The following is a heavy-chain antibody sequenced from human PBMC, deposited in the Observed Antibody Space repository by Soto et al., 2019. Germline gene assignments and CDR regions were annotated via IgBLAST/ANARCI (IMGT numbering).Heavy chain of an antibody. CDR2: IYYSGST. V-gene: IGHV4-31*11. D-gene: IGHD1-26*01. CDR1: GGSISSGGYY. J-gene: IGHJ4*02. Sequence: SETLSLTCAVSGGSISSGGYYWSWIRQHPGKGLEWIGYIYYSGSTYYNPSLKSRLTISVDTPKNQFSLELSSVTAADTAVYYCARGLITGSQYSGGWYYFDSWGQGTQVTVSS. CDR3: ARGLITGSQYSGGWYYFDS.